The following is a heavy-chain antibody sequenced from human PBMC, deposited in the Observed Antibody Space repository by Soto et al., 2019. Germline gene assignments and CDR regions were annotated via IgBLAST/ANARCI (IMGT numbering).Heavy chain of an antibody. CDR3: ARARSYYDILTGYSDYYYYGMDV. V-gene: IGHV4-59*01. D-gene: IGHD3-9*01. J-gene: IGHJ6*01. CDR1: GGSISSYY. CDR2: IYYSGST. Sequence: QVQLQESGPGLVKPSETLSLTCTVSGGSISSYYWSWIRQPPGKGLEWIGYIYYSGSTNYNPSLKSRVTISVDTSKNQFSLKLSSVTAADTAVYYCARARSYYDILTGYSDYYYYGMDVW.